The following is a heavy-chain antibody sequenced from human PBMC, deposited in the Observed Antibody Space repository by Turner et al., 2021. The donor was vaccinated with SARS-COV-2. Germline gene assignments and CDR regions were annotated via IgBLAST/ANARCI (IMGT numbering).Heavy chain of an antibody. D-gene: IGHD6-19*01. CDR3: AKDREGTGADYFDY. V-gene: IGHV3-23*01. Sequence: EVQLLGSGGGLVRPGGSLGLSCAASGFTLSSYAMTWVRQAPGKGLEWVSSTTGSADITHYADSVKGRFTISRDNSKNTLHLQMNSLRAEDTAIYYCAKDREGTGADYFDYWGQGTLVTVSS. CDR2: TTGSADIT. CDR1: GFTLSSYA. J-gene: IGHJ4*02.